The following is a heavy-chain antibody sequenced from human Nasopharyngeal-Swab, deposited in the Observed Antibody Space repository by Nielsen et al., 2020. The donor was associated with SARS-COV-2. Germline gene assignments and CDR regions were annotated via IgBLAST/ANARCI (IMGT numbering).Heavy chain of an antibody. CDR2: IAPDGYSK. V-gene: IGHV3-30*04. CDR3: AREGYSSGRAGIFDI. CDR1: GFTNV. D-gene: IGHD6-19*01. Sequence: GESLKISCVASGFTNVIHWVRQAPGKGLERVAAIAPDGYSKYYADSVKGRFTLSRENSKNTVYLQINSLRPADTAVYFCAREGYSSGRAGIFDIWGQGTLVTVSS. J-gene: IGHJ4*02.